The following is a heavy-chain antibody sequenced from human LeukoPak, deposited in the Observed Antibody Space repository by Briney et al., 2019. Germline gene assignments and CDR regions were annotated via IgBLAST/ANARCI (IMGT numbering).Heavy chain of an antibody. D-gene: IGHD2-2*01. CDR3: ARDPLGLPAD. V-gene: IGHV4-39*07. Sequence: NPSETLSLTCTVSGGSISSSSYYWGWIRQPPGKGLEWIGRIYSTGSTNYNPSLKSRVTMSVDTSKNQFSLKLSSVTAADTAVYYCARDPLGLPADWGQGTLVTVSS. CDR2: IYSTGST. CDR1: GGSISSSSYY. J-gene: IGHJ4*02.